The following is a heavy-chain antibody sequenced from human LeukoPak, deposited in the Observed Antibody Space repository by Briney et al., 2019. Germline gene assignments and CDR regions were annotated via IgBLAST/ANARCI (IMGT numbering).Heavy chain of an antibody. CDR3: ARPPIAAAGTNWFDP. CDR1: GYTLTSYG. D-gene: IGHD6-13*01. J-gene: IGHJ5*02. CDR2: ISAYNGNT. Sequence: ASVTVSCKSSGYTLTSYGISWLRQAPGHGLEWMGWISAYNGNTNYAQKLQGRVTMTTDTSTSTAYMELRSLRSDDTAVYYCARPPIAAAGTNWFDPWGQGTLVTVSS. V-gene: IGHV1-18*01.